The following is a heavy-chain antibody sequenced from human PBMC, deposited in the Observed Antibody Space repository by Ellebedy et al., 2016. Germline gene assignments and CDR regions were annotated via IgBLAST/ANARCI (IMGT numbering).Heavy chain of an antibody. Sequence: GGSLRLSCAATGLTVSSAYISWFRQTPGRGPEWVAMPSPDGSTHYPDSVRGRFPMSRDNSKNTLYLQMNSLTAEDTAVYFCANSGYSYAWGHWGEGTLVTVSS. CDR2: PSPDGST. V-gene: IGHV3-53*01. CDR1: GLTVSSAY. D-gene: IGHD5-18*01. CDR3: ANSGYSYAWGH. J-gene: IGHJ4*02.